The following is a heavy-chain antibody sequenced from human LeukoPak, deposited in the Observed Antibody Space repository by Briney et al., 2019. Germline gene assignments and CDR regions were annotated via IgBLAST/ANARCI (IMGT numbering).Heavy chain of an antibody. D-gene: IGHD3-3*01. Sequence: GGSLRLSCAASGFTFSSYWMHWVRQAPGKGLVWVSRINSDGSSTSYADSVKGRFTISRDNAKNTLYLQMNSLRAEDTAVYYCARDPAGGQYDFWSGFYRFDSWGQGTLVTVSS. CDR1: GFTFSSYW. CDR3: ARDPAGGQYDFWSGFYRFDS. J-gene: IGHJ4*02. V-gene: IGHV3-74*01. CDR2: INSDGSST.